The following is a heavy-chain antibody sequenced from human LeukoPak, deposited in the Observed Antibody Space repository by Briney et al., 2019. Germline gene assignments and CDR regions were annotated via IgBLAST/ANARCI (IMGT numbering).Heavy chain of an antibody. CDR3: ARSRSTTTYYGMDV. CDR2: IYYTGNT. J-gene: IGHJ6*02. Sequence: SETLSLTCTVSGASIRSSSYFWAWIRQSPGKGLEWIGSIYYTGNTHNNPSLKSRVTLSVDPSKNQSSLRLGSVTAADTAVYYCARSRSTTTYYGMDVWGQGTTVIVSS. V-gene: IGHV4-39*01. CDR1: GASIRSSSYF. D-gene: IGHD2-2*01.